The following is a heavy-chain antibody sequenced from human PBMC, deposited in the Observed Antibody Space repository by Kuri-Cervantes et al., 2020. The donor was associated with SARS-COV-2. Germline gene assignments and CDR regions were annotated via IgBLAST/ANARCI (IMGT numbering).Heavy chain of an antibody. CDR2: IYYSGST. V-gene: IGHV4-39*01. J-gene: IGHJ3*02. CDR3: ARHNIGTYVRTAFDI. CDR1: GGSISSSSYY. D-gene: IGHD1-26*01. Sequence: GSLRLSCTVSGGSISSSSYYWGWIRQPPGKGLEWIGSIYYSGSTYYNPSLKSRVTISVDTSKNQFSLKVSSVTAADTAVYYCARHNIGTYVRTAFDIWGQGTMVTVSS.